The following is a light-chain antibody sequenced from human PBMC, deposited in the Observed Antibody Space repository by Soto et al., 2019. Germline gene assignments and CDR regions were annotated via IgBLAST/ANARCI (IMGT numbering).Light chain of an antibody. CDR1: SSDVGAYKY. J-gene: IGLJ2*01. Sequence: QSALTQPPSASGSPGQSVTISCTGTSSDVGAYKYVSWYQQHPGKAPKLMIYEVTKRPSGVPGRFSGSKSGNTASLTVSGLQAEDEAEYYCSSYAGNNNFVVFGGGTKLTGL. V-gene: IGLV2-8*01. CDR2: EVT. CDR3: SSYAGNNNFVV.